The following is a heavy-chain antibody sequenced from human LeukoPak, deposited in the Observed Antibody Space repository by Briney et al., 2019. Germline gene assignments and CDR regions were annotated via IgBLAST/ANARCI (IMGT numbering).Heavy chain of an antibody. CDR1: GGSIGSYY. D-gene: IGHD5-12*01. CDR2: IYYSGST. J-gene: IGHJ3*02. CDR3: ARATNAFDI. V-gene: IGHV4-59*01. Sequence: SETLSLTCTVSGGSIGSYYWSWIRQPPGKGLEWIGYIYYSGSTNYNPSLKSRVTISVDTSKNQFPLKLSSVTAADTAVYYCARATNAFDIWGQGTMVTVSS.